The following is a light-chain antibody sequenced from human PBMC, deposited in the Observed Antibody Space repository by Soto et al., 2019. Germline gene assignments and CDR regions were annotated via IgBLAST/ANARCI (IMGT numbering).Light chain of an antibody. CDR3: QQHNNWPPSIT. V-gene: IGKV3-11*01. CDR2: DAS. J-gene: IGKJ5*01. CDR1: QSVSSY. Sequence: EIVLTQSPATLSLSQGERATFSCRASQSVSSYLAWYQQKPGQAPRLLIYDASTRATGIAARFSGSGSRTDFTLTISSLEPEDFAVYYCQQHNNWPPSITFGQGTRLEIK.